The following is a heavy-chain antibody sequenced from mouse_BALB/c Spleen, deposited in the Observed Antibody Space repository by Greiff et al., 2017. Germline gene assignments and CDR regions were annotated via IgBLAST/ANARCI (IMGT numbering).Heavy chain of an antibody. Sequence: DVMLVESGGGLVKPGGSLKLSCAASGFTFSDYYMYWVRQTPEKRLEWVATISDGGSYTYYPDSVKGRFTISRDNAKNNLYLQMSSLKSEDTAMYYCARAIYYYGSYYFDYWGQGTTLTVSS. D-gene: IGHD1-1*01. J-gene: IGHJ2*01. V-gene: IGHV5-4*02. CDR3: ARAIYYYGSYYFDY. CDR2: ISDGGSYT. CDR1: GFTFSDYY.